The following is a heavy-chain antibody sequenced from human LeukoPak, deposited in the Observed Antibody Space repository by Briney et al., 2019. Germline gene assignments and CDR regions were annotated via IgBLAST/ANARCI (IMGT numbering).Heavy chain of an antibody. CDR1: GYSFSNYW. V-gene: IGHV5-51*01. D-gene: IGHD3-22*01. Sequence: GESLKISRNGSGYSFSNYWIGWVRQMPGKGLECMGIIYPGDSDTRYSPSFQGHVTISVDRYLRVAYLQWSSLKASDSGIYYCATYYDSSSYFNAFEIWGQGTMVIVSS. CDR2: IYPGDSDT. J-gene: IGHJ3*02. CDR3: ATYYDSSSYFNAFEI.